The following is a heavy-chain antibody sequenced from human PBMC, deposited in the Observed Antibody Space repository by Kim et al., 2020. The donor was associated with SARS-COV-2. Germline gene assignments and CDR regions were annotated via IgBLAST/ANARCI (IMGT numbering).Heavy chain of an antibody. Sequence: SETLSLTCAVYGGSFSGNYWSWIRQPPGKGLEWIGEINHSGSTSYNPSLKSRVTISVDTSKNQFSLKLSSVTAADTAVYYCARGRHNWTPNGDYYYYMDVWGKGTTVTVSS. J-gene: IGHJ6*03. CDR1: GGSFSGNY. CDR3: ARGRHNWTPNGDYYYYMDV. D-gene: IGHD1-20*01. V-gene: IGHV4-34*01. CDR2: INHSGST.